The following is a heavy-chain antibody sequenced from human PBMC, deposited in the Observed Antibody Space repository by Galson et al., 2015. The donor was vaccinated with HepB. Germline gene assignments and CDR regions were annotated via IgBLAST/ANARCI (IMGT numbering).Heavy chain of an antibody. CDR3: ANWGWGRDGGPRGGD. J-gene: IGHJ4*02. CDR1: GYTLTALA. D-gene: IGHD3-16*01. CDR2: FAREDGET. V-gene: IGHV1-24*01. Sequence: SVKVSCKVSGYTLTALAMHWVRQAPGQGLEWMGGFAREDGETNYAQKLQGRVTMTEDTSTDTAYMELRSLRSEDTAVYYCANWGWGRDGGPRGGDWGTG.